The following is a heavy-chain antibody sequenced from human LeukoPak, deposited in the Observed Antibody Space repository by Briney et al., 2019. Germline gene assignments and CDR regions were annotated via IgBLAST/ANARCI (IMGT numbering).Heavy chain of an antibody. CDR3: ARSRFYFDY. J-gene: IGHJ4*02. V-gene: IGHV3-7*01. CDR1: GFTFSSYS. Sequence: GGSLRLSCAASGFTFSSYSMNWVRQAPGKGLEWVAKIKPDGSEKDHVDSVKGRFTISRDNAKNSLYLQLNSLRAEDTAVYYCARSRFYFDYWGQGTLVTISS. CDR2: IKPDGSEK.